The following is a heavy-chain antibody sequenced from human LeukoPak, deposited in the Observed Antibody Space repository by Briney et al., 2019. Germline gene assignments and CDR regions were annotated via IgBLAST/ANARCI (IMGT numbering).Heavy chain of an antibody. Sequence: PSETLSLTCTVSGGSISSYYWSWIRQPPEKGVEGIGYIYYSGSTNYNPSLKSRVTISVDTSKNQFSLKLSSVTAADTAVYYCARHRYYDILTGYYRGYYFDYWGQGTLVTVSS. D-gene: IGHD3-9*01. CDR2: IYYSGST. J-gene: IGHJ4*02. CDR3: ARHRYYDILTGYYRGYYFDY. V-gene: IGHV4-59*08. CDR1: GGSISSYY.